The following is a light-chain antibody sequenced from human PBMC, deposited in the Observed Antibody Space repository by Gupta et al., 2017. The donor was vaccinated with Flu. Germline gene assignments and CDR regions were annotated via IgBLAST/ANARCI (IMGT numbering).Light chain of an antibody. Sequence: VTPGEPASFSCRSSQSLLHSNGYNYLDWYLQKPGQSPQLLIYLGSNRASGVPDRFSGSGSGTDFTLKISRVEAEDVGVYYCMQALQTPITFGQGTRLEIK. J-gene: IGKJ5*01. CDR2: LGS. CDR3: MQALQTPIT. V-gene: IGKV2-28*01. CDR1: QSLLHSNGYNY.